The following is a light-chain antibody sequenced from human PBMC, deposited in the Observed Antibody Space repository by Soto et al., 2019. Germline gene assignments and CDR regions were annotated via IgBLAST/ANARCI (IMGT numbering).Light chain of an antibody. CDR2: KAS. CDR1: QSINNW. Sequence: DIPMTQSPSTLSASVGDRVTITCRASQSINNWLAWYQQKPGKAPKLLIYKASSLQGGVPSRFSGSGSGTEFTLTISSLQPDDFATYYCQQYNSYWTFGQGTKVEIK. CDR3: QQYNSYWT. J-gene: IGKJ1*01. V-gene: IGKV1-5*03.